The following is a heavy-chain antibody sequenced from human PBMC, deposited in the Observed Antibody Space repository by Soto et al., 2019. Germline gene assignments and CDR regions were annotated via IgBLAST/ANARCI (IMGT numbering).Heavy chain of an antibody. CDR3: ARGGGVGVAGSAAFDM. CDR2: INPATGAA. Sequence: QLHLVQSGAVVKKPGASVTVSCSASGYPVTAYYMHWVRQAPGRGLEWMGGINPATGAAKYTQTFAGRVTLARDTSTSTVFMGLCGLTSEDPAVFYCARGGGVGVAGSAAFDMWGQGTLVTVSS. CDR1: GYPVTAYY. D-gene: IGHD3-3*01. J-gene: IGHJ3*02. V-gene: IGHV1-2*02.